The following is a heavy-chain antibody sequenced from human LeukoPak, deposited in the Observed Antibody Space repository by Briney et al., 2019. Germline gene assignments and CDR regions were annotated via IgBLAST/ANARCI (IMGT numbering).Heavy chain of an antibody. CDR1: GFTVSSNY. J-gene: IGHJ1*01. V-gene: IGHV3-53*01. D-gene: IGHD3-9*01. CDR2: IYSGGST. Sequence: GSLRLSCAASGFTVSSNYMSWVRQAPGKGLEWVSVIYSGGSTYYADSVKGRFTISRDNSKNTLYLQMNSLRAEDTAVYYCARHYYDILTGYYKYFQHWGQGTLVTVSS. CDR3: ARHYYDILTGYYKYFQH.